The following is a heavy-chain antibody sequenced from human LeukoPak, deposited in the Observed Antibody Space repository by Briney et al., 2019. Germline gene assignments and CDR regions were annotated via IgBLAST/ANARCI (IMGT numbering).Heavy chain of an antibody. CDR2: INPSGGST. CDR3: ARGTDYGGHRPPTDRYYGMDV. Sequence: ASVKVSCKASGYTFTSCYMHWVRQAPGQGLEWMGIINPSGGSTSYAQKFQGRVTMTRDTSTSTVYMELSSLRSEDTAVYYCARGTDYGGHRPPTDRYYGMDVWGQGTTVTVSS. V-gene: IGHV1-46*01. CDR1: GYTFTSCY. J-gene: IGHJ6*02. D-gene: IGHD4-23*01.